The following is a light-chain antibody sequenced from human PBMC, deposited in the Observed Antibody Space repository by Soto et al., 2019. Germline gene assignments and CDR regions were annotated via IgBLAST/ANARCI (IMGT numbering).Light chain of an antibody. J-gene: IGKJ2*01. CDR3: QQYISYPYT. V-gene: IGKV1-5*01. CDR1: QTTNTW. CDR2: DAS. Sequence: DIQMTQFPSTLSASVGDRVTITCRASQTTNTWLAWYQQKPGTAPKLLMYDASSLEGGVPSRFSASGSGTEFTLTISSLQPDDLATYYCQQYISYPYTFGQGTKVDIK.